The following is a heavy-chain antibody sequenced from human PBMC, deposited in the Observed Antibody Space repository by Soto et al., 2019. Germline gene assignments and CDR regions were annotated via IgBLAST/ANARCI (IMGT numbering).Heavy chain of an antibody. V-gene: IGHV4-59*01. CDR2: IYYSGST. D-gene: IGHD3-16*01. Sequence: SETLSLTCTVSGGSISSYYWSWIRQPPGKGLEWIGYIYYSGSTNYNPSLKSRVTISVDTSKNQFSLKLSSVTAADTAVYYCARDLLGWDMDVWGKGTTVTVSS. CDR1: GGSISSYY. CDR3: ARDLLGWDMDV. J-gene: IGHJ6*03.